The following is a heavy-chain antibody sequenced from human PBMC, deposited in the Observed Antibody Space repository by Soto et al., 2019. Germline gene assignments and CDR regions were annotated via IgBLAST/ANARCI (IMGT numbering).Heavy chain of an antibody. CDR2: ITSSSTRNI. CDR1: GFPFSTYT. V-gene: IGHV3-21*02. Sequence: EVQLVESGGRLVKPGGSLRLSCSASGFPFSTYTMYWVRQAPGKGLEWVSSITSSSTRNIFYADSVKGRFTISRDNANNILYPQMNNLRVEDTAVYYCARDDPIFGAIPRMDIWGQGTTVTVSS. CDR3: ARDDPIFGAIPRMDI. D-gene: IGHD3-3*01. J-gene: IGHJ6*02.